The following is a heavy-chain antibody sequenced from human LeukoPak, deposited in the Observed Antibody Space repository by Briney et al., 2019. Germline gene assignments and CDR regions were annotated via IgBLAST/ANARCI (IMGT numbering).Heavy chain of an antibody. D-gene: IGHD1-26*01. CDR3: AGDVGATHYYYYMDV. Sequence: SETLSLTCTVSGGSISSSSYYWGWIRQPPGKGLEWIGSIYYSGSTYYNPSLKSRVTISVDTSKNQFSLKLSSVTAADTAVYYCAGDVGATHYYYYMDVWGKGTTVTVSS. V-gene: IGHV4-39*07. J-gene: IGHJ6*03. CDR1: GGSISSSSYY. CDR2: IYYSGST.